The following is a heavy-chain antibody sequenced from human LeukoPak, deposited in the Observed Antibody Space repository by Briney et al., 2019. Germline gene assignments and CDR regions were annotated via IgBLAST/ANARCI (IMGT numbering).Heavy chain of an antibody. CDR1: GYTLTELS. Sequence: ASVKVSCKVSGYTLTELSMHWVRQAPGKGLEWMGGFDPQNGETIYAQKFQGRVTMARDTSTSTVYMELSSLISEDTAVYYCARGGPYCGGDCYYFDFWGQGTLVTVSS. D-gene: IGHD2-21*02. J-gene: IGHJ4*02. V-gene: IGHV1-24*01. CDR3: ARGGPYCGGDCYYFDF. CDR2: FDPQNGET.